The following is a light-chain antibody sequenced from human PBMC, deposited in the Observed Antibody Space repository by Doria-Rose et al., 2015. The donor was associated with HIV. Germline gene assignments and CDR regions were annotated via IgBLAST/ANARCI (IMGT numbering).Light chain of an antibody. J-gene: IGLJ3*02. CDR1: ALPKQY. V-gene: IGLV3-25*03. CDR3: QSADSSSTLWV. CDR2: KDT. Sequence: SPGQTARITCSGDALPKQYAYWYQRKPGQAPVLVISKDTERPSGVSERFSGSSSRTTVTLTISGVQAEDEADYYCQSADSSSTLWVFGGGTKLTVL.